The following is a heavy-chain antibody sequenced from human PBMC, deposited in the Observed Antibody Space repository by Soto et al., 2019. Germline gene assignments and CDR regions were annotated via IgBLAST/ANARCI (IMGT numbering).Heavy chain of an antibody. D-gene: IGHD4-17*01. CDR3: ARDPYLRLRGPYYFDY. J-gene: IGHJ4*02. CDR2: IIPIFGTA. V-gene: IGHV1-69*01. CDR1: GGTFSSYA. Sequence: QVQLVQSGAEVKKPGSSVKVSCKASGGTFSSYAISWVRQAPGQGLEWMGGIIPIFGTANYAQKFQGRVMITADESTSTAYMELSSLRSEDTAVYYCARDPYLRLRGPYYFDYWGQGTLVTVSS.